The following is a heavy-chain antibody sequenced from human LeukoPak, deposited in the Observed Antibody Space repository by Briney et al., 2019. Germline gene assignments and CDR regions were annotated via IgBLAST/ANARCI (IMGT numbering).Heavy chain of an antibody. V-gene: IGHV3-48*03. CDR1: GLTFSNYE. CDR3: ARDLAHYDFWSGPPYYYYYMDV. CDR2: ISSSGSTI. J-gene: IGHJ6*03. Sequence: GGSLRLSCAASGLTFSNYEMNWVRQAPGKGLEWVSSISSSGSTIYYADSVKGRFTISRDNAKNSLYLQMNNLRADDTAVYYCARDLAHYDFWSGPPYYYYYMDVWGKGTTVTVSS. D-gene: IGHD3-3*01.